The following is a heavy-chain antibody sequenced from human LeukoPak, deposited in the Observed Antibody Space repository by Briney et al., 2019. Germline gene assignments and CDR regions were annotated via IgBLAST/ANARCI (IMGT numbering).Heavy chain of an antibody. CDR3: AKDPPILRWSFDY. V-gene: IGHV3-23*01. CDR2: ITGPGGST. CDR1: GFTFSTYA. Sequence: GGSLRLSCAASGFTFSTYAMSWVRRTPGKGLEWVSAITGPGGSTYYVDSVKGRFTISRYNSKNTLYLQMNSLRAEDTAVYYCAKDPPILRWSFDYWGQGTLVAVSS. J-gene: IGHJ4*02. D-gene: IGHD4-23*01.